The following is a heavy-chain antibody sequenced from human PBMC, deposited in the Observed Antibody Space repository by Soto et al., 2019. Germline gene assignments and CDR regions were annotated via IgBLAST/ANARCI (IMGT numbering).Heavy chain of an antibody. Sequence: EVQLVESGGGLVKPGGSLRLSCAASGFTFNTYSMDWVRQAPGKGLEWVSSINPNGESIVYTDSVKGRFTISRDNAKNSLYLLMNSLTVEDTAVYYCARHIYGGFDWFDYWGQGTLVTVSS. J-gene: IGHJ4*02. CDR1: GFTFNTYS. CDR3: ARHIYGGFDWFDY. CDR2: INPNGESI. D-gene: IGHD5-12*01. V-gene: IGHV3-21*01.